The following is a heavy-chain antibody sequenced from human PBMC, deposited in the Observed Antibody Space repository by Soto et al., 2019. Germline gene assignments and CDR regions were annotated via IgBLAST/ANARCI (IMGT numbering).Heavy chain of an antibody. CDR3: ARESRRLNWFDP. CDR2: IQNDASLT. Sequence: GGSLRLSCAASGFTFDYYWMHWVRQVPGKGLLWVSHIQNDASLTTYADSVKGRFIISRDNAKNTLYLQMNSLRDEDTAVYYCARESRRLNWFDPWGQGTLVTVSS. CDR1: GFTFDYYW. V-gene: IGHV3-74*01. J-gene: IGHJ5*02.